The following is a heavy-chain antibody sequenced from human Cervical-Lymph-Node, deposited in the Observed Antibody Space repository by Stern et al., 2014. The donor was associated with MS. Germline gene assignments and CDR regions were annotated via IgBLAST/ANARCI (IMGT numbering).Heavy chain of an antibody. D-gene: IGHD3-10*01. CDR2: FDTEDGET. Sequence: QVQLVQSGAEVKKPGASVKVSCKASGSTLTDFFMHWVRQPPGKGLEWMGGFDTEDGETIYAQKFQGRVTMNEDTSTDTAYMELSSLRSDDTAVYYCATDYNFWGQGTLVTVSS. CDR1: GSTLTDFF. CDR3: ATDYNF. V-gene: IGHV1-24*01. J-gene: IGHJ4*02.